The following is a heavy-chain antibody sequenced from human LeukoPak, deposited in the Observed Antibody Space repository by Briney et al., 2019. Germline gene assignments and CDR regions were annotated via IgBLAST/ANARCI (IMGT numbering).Heavy chain of an antibody. CDR3: VKDYSSGIYYFDF. J-gene: IGHJ4*02. Sequence: GGSLRLSCAASGFTFSSYAMSWVRQAPGKGLEWVSAISGSGGSTYYADSVKGRFTISRDNSKNTLYLQMSSLRAEDTAVYYCVKDYSSGIYYFDFGGQGTLVTVSS. D-gene: IGHD6-25*01. CDR2: ISGSGGST. CDR1: GFTFSSYA. V-gene: IGHV3-23*01.